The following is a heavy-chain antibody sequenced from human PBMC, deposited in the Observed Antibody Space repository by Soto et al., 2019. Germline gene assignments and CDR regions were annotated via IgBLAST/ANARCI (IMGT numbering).Heavy chain of an antibody. CDR2: ISYDGSNR. CDR3: AKSPRGYKIDY. V-gene: IGHV3-30*18. D-gene: IGHD2-2*02. J-gene: IGHJ4*02. CDR1: GFTFSRYG. Sequence: GGSLRLSCAASGFTFSRYGMHWVRQAPGNDLEWVALISYDGSNRYYADSVRGRFTISRDNSKNTLYLQMSSLRPEDAAVYYCAKSPRGYKIDYWGQGTLVTVSS.